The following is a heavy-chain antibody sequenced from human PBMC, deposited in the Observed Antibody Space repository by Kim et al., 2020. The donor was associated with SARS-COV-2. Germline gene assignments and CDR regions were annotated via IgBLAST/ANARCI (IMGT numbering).Heavy chain of an antibody. J-gene: IGHJ4*02. V-gene: IGHV3-23*01. D-gene: IGHD2-21*01. CDR2: ISDRGHGAET. Sequence: GGSLRPSCAASGFTFSSYTMNWVRQAPEKGLEWVSTISDRGHGAETHYADSGKGRFTISRDDSRNTVYLHMDSLRDEDTSIYSCVTRLVAHFDYWGQGTVVTVSS. CDR3: VTRLVAHFDY. CDR1: GFTFSSYT.